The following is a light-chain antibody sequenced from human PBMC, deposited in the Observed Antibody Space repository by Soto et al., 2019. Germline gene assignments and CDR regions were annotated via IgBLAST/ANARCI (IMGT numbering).Light chain of an antibody. J-gene: IGLJ1*01. CDR1: SSIIGNYY. CDR3: GTWDSSLSIFV. V-gene: IGLV1-51*02. CDR2: ENY. Sequence: QSVLTQPPSVSAAPGQKVTMSCSGGSSIIGNYYVSWHQQLPGTAPKLLIYENYKRPSGIPDRFSGSKSGTSATLGITGLQTGDEADYYCGTWDSSLSIFVFGTGTKVTVL.